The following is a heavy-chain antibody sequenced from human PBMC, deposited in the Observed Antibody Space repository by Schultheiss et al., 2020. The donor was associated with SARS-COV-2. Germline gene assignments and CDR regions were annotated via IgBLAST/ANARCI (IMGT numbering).Heavy chain of an antibody. CDR1: GYSISSGYY. J-gene: IGHJ4*02. CDR2: IYYSGST. D-gene: IGHD6-6*01. CDR3: ARGVEYSSSSSFDY. V-gene: IGHV4-38-2*01. Sequence: SQTLSLTCAVSGYSISSGYYWGWIRQPPGKGLEWIGYIYYSGSTNYNPSLKSRVTISVDTSKNQFSLKLSSVTAADTAVYYCARGVEYSSSSSFDYWGQGTLVTVSS.